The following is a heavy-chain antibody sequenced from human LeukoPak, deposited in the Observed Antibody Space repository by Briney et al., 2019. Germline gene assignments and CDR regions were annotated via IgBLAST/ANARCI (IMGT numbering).Heavy chain of an antibody. D-gene: IGHD3-3*01. CDR3: ARHTGSLYDFWSGYIDY. Sequence: GASVKVSCKASGYTFIRYYMYWVRQAPGQGLEWMGIINPSGGSTSYAQKFQGRLTMTRDTSTRTAYMELRSLRSDDTAVYYCARHTGSLYDFWSGYIDYWGQGTLVTVSS. J-gene: IGHJ4*02. CDR2: INPSGGST. CDR1: GYTFIRYY. V-gene: IGHV1-46*01.